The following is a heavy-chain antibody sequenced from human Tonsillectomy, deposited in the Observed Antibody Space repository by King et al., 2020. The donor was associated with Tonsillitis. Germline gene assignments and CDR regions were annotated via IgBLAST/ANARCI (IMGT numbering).Heavy chain of an antibody. Sequence: VQLVESGGGLVQPGGSLRLSCAASGFTFSSYSMNWVRQAPGKGLEWVSYISSSSSTIYYAGSVKGRFTISRDNAKNSLYLQMNSLRDEDTAVYYCARAGSAVGYCSSTSCYGAFDIWGQGTMVTVSS. V-gene: IGHV3-48*02. CDR1: GFTFSSYS. CDR2: ISSSSSTI. CDR3: ARAGSAVGYCSSTSCYGAFDI. D-gene: IGHD2-2*01. J-gene: IGHJ3*02.